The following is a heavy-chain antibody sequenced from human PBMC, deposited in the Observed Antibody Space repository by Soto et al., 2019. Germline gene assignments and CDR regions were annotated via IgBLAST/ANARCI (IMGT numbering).Heavy chain of an antibody. D-gene: IGHD6-13*01. V-gene: IGHV4-39*01. J-gene: IGHJ3*02. CDR1: GGSISSSSYY. CDR2: IYYSGST. CDR3: ARQQQLVRFSAFDI. Sequence: LSETLSLTCTVSGGSISSSSYYWGWIRQPPGKGLEWIGSIYYSGSTYYNPSLKSRVTISVDTSKNQFSLKLSSVTAADTAVYYCARQQQLVRFSAFDIWGQGTMVTVSS.